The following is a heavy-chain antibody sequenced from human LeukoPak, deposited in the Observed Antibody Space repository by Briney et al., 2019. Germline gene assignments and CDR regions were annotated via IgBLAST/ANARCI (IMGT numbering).Heavy chain of an antibody. Sequence: PGGSLRLSFAASGFTFSSYSMNWVRQAPGKGLEWVSSISSSSSYIYYADSVKGRFTISRDNAKNSLYLQMNSLRAEDTAVYYCARDPGIAVAGTGYYYYMDVWGKGTTVTVSS. D-gene: IGHD6-19*01. CDR3: ARDPGIAVAGTGYYYYMDV. CDR2: ISSSSSYI. J-gene: IGHJ6*03. V-gene: IGHV3-21*01. CDR1: GFTFSSYS.